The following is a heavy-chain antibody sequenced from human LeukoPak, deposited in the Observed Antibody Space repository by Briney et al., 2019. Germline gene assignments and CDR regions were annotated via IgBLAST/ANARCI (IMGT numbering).Heavy chain of an antibody. CDR2: IGTAGDT. J-gene: IGHJ4*02. D-gene: IGHD3-22*01. V-gene: IGHV3-13*01. CDR3: ARVEYDSSGYYFSY. CDR1: GFTFSSYD. Sequence: GGSLRLSCAASGFTFSSYDMHWVRHATGKGLEWLSAIGTAGDTYYPGSVKGRFTISRENAKNSLYLQMNSLRAGDTAVYYCARVEYDSSGYYFSYWGQGTLVTVSS.